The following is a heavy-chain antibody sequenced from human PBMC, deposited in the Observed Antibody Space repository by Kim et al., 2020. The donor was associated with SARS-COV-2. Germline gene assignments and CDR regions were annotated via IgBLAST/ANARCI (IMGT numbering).Heavy chain of an antibody. J-gene: IGHJ6*02. D-gene: IGHD2-21*01. V-gene: IGHV4-39*01. Sequence: SLKRRVTISVDTSKNQFSLKLSSVTAADTAVYYCARLVGSFRFYYYGMDVWGQGTTVTVSS. CDR3: ARLVGSFRFYYYGMDV.